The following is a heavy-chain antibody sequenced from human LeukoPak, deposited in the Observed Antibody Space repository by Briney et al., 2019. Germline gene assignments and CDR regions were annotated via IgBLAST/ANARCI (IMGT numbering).Heavy chain of an antibody. CDR2: FSGRGATA. CDR1: GFTLSAYA. CDR3: AKSSPFGTTWYGAIDV. V-gene: IGHV3-23*01. D-gene: IGHD6-13*01. J-gene: IGHJ6*02. Sequence: PGGSLRLSCAASGFTLSAYAMSWVRQAPGKGLEGVSAFSGRGATAYYADSVRGRFTISRDNSKNTLFLQMDSLGADDTAVYYCAKSSPFGTTWYGAIDVWGHGTTVTVSS.